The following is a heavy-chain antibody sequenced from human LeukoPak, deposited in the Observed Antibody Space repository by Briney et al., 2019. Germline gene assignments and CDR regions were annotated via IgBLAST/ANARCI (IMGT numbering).Heavy chain of an antibody. J-gene: IGHJ4*02. Sequence: GGSLRLSCAASGFTFDDYAMHWVRQAPGKGLEWVSGISWNSGSIGYADSVKGRFTISRDNAKNSLYLQMNSLRAEDTALYYCAKDIGGSGWSYYFDYWGQGTLVTVSS. D-gene: IGHD6-19*01. CDR3: AKDIGGSGWSYYFDY. CDR1: GFTFDDYA. V-gene: IGHV3-9*01. CDR2: ISWNSGSI.